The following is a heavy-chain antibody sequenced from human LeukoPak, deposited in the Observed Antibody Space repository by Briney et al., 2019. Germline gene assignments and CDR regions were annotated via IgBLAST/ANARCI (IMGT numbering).Heavy chain of an antibody. CDR2: IKQDGSEK. D-gene: IGHD3-22*01. CDR1: GFTFSSYS. J-gene: IGHJ4*02. CDR3: ATSAAGFGY. V-gene: IGHV3-7*01. Sequence: PGGSLRLSCAASGFTFSSYSMNWVRQAPGKGLEWVANIKQDGSEKYYVDSVKGRFTISRDNAKNSVYLQMNSLRAEDAAVYHCATSAAGFGYWGQGILVTVSS.